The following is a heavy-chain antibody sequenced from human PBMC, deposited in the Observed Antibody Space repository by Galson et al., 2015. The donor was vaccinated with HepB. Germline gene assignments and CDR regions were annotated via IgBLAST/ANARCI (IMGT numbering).Heavy chain of an antibody. CDR3: ASGITHYDSSGSPYHYFDY. CDR2: VSSSSSHI. D-gene: IGHD3-22*01. CDR1: GFSFSTQS. J-gene: IGHJ4*02. V-gene: IGHV3-21*01. Sequence: SLRLSCAASGFSFSTQSMTWVRQAPGKGLEWVSSVSSSSSHIYYADSVKGRFTISRDNAKNSLYLQMNSLRAEDTAVYYCASGITHYDSSGSPYHYFDYWGQGTLVTVSS.